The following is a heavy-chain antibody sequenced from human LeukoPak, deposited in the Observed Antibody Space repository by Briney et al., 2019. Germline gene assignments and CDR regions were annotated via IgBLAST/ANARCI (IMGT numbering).Heavy chain of an antibody. V-gene: IGHV3-21*01. J-gene: IGHJ4*02. CDR1: GFTFSSYG. D-gene: IGHD3-3*02. CDR2: ISSGSSYT. CDR3: ARGDKYIAFSPPLQGFDY. Sequence: GESLRLSCAASGFTFSSYGMHWVRQAPGKGLEWVSSISSGSSYTYFADSVKGRFTISRDNAKNSLYLQMNSLRAEDTAVYYCARGDKYIAFSPPLQGFDYWGQGTLVTVSS.